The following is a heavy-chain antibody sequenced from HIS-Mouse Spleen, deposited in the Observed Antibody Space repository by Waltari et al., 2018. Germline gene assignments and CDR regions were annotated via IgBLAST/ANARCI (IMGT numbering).Heavy chain of an antibody. CDR1: GGSISSISYY. V-gene: IGHV4-39*07. CDR2: IYYSGGS. Sequence: QLQLQESGPGLVKPSETLSLTCTVSGGSISSISYYWGWIRQTPGKGLEWMGSIYYSGGSYYNPGLKRRVSISVDTSKNQCSLKLSSVTAADTAVYYCAREIPYSSSWYDWYFDLWGSGTLVTVAS. J-gene: IGHJ2*01. D-gene: IGHD6-13*01. CDR3: AREIPYSSSWYDWYFDL.